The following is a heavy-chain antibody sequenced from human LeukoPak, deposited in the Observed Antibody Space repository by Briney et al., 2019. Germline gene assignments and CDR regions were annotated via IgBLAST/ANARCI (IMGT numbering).Heavy chain of an antibody. Sequence: SETLSLTCTVSGGSIDTYYWSWIRQPPGKGLEWIGYIFYSGSTNYNPSLKSRVTISVDTSKSQFSLKLNSVTAADTAVYYCARSPQPLDYMDVWGKGTTVTVSS. J-gene: IGHJ6*03. CDR3: ARSPQPLDYMDV. CDR2: IFYSGST. CDR1: GGSIDTYY. D-gene: IGHD2-2*01. V-gene: IGHV4-59*01.